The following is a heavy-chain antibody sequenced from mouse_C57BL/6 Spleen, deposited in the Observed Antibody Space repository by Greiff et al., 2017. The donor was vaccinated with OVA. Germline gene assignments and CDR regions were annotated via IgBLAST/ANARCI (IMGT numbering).Heavy chain of an antibody. J-gene: IGHJ4*01. CDR2: INPYNGGT. V-gene: IGHV1-19*01. Sequence: EVHLVESGPVLVKPGASVKMSCKASGYTFTDYYMNWVKQSHGKSLEWIGVINPYNGGTSYNQKFKGKATLTVDKSSSTAYMELNSLTSEDSAVYYCARGSSDERGAMDYWGQGTSVTVSS. CDR1: GYTFTDYY. CDR3: ARGSSDERGAMDY. D-gene: IGHD1-1*01.